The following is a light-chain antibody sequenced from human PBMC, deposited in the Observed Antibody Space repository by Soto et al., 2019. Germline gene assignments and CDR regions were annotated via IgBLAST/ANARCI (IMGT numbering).Light chain of an antibody. Sequence: QSVLTQPPSVSEAPRQRVTISCSGSSSNIGNNAVNWYQQVPGKAPKLLIYYDDLLPSGVSDRFSGSKSGTSASLAISGLQSEDEADYYCAAWDDNVNGPVFGGGTKLTVL. CDR3: AAWDDNVNGPV. J-gene: IGLJ2*01. V-gene: IGLV1-36*01. CDR2: YDD. CDR1: SSNIGNNA.